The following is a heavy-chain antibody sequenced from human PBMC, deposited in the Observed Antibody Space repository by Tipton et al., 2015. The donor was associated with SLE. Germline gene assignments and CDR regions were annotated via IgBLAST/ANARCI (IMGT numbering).Heavy chain of an antibody. V-gene: IGHV4-4*07. CDR3: ARGLGGVTLHWFDP. J-gene: IGHJ5*02. CDR1: GGSISSYY. CDR2: IYTSGST. Sequence: TLSLTCTVSGGSISSYYWSWFRQPAGKGLEWIGRIYTSGSTNYNPSLKSRVTISVDTSKNQFSLKLSSVTAADTAVYYCARGLGGVTLHWFDPWGQGTLVTVSS. D-gene: IGHD3-16*01.